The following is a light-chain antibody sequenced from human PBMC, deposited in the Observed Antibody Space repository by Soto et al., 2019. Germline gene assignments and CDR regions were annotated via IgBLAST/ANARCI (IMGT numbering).Light chain of an antibody. CDR3: CSYAGSSTSVV. J-gene: IGLJ2*01. Sequence: QCVLTQPASVSGSPGQSITISCTGTSSDVGSYNLVSWYQQHPGKAPKLMIYEGSKRPSGVSNRFSGSKSGNTASLTISGLQAEDEADYYCCSYAGSSTSVVFGGGTKLTVL. CDR2: EGS. CDR1: SSDVGSYNL. V-gene: IGLV2-23*01.